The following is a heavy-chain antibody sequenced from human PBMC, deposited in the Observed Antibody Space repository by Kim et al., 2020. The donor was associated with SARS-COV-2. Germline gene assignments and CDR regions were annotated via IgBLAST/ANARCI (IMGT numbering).Heavy chain of an antibody. Sequence: GGSLRRSCAASGFTFSSYWMSWVRQAPGKGLEWVANIKQDGSEKYYVDSVKGRFTISRDNAKNSLYLQMNSLRAEDTAVYYCAREKTSSHAFRYFDWLPSFDYWGQGTLGTVSS. D-gene: IGHD3-9*01. CDR3: AREKTSSHAFRYFDWLPSFDY. CDR1: GFTFSSYW. V-gene: IGHV3-7*01. CDR2: IKQDGSEK. J-gene: IGHJ4*02.